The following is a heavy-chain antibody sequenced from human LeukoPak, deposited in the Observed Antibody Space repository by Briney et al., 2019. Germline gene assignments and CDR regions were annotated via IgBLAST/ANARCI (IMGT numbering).Heavy chain of an antibody. CDR1: GYTFTGYY. CDR2: INPNSGGT. D-gene: IGHD6-13*01. V-gene: IGHV1-2*02. J-gene: IGHJ4*02. Sequence: GASVKVSCKASGYTFTGYYMHWVRQAPGQGLEWMGWINPNSGGTNYAQKFQGRVTMTRDTSISTAYMELSRLRSDDTAVYYCAREEVAAAGKPNSYYFDYWGQGTLVTVSS. CDR3: AREEVAAAGKPNSYYFDY.